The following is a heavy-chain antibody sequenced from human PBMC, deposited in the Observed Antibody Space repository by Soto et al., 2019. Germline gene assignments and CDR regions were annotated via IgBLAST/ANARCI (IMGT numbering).Heavy chain of an antibody. CDR3: ARESDH. V-gene: IGHV3-23*01. Sequence: GGSLRLSCAASGFTFSSYAMSWIRQAPGKGLEWVSTISGSGGGTYYADSMKGRFTISRDNSKNTLYLQMYSLRVEDTAVYYCARESDHWGQGTLVTVSS. J-gene: IGHJ4*02. CDR1: GFTFSSYA. CDR2: ISGSGGGT.